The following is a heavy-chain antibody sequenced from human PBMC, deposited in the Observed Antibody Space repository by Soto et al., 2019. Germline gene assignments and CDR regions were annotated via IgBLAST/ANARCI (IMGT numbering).Heavy chain of an antibody. D-gene: IGHD3-22*01. CDR2: ISSSGSTI. CDR3: ARLHYDSSGYYYFDY. Sequence: EVQLVESGGGLVQPGGSLRLSCAASGFTFSSYEMNWVRQAPGKGLEWVSYISSSGSTIYYADSVKGRFTISRDNAKNSLYLQMNSLGAEDTAVYYCARLHYDSSGYYYFDYWGQGTLVTVSS. CDR1: GFTFSSYE. V-gene: IGHV3-48*03. J-gene: IGHJ4*02.